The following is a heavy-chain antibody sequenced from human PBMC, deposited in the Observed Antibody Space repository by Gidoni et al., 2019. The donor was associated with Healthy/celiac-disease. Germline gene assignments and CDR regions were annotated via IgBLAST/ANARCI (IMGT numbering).Heavy chain of an antibody. V-gene: IGHV4-59*01. CDR2: IYYSGST. J-gene: IGHJ5*02. Sequence: QVQLQESVPGLVKPSETLSLTCTVSGGSLSSYYWSWIRQPPGKGLEWIGYIYYSGSTNYNPSLKSRVTISVDTSKNQSSLKLSSVTAADTAVYYCARVGYDSSGYRGWFDPWGQGTLVTVSS. CDR1: GGSLSSYY. CDR3: ARVGYDSSGYRGWFDP. D-gene: IGHD3-22*01.